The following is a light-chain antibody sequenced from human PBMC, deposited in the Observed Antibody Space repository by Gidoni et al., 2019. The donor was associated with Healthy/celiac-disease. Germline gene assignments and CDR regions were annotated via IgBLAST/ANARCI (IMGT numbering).Light chain of an antibody. CDR2: LGS. Sequence: IVMTQSPLPLLVTPGDPSPISCRSSQSLLHSNGYNYLDWYLQKPGQSPQLLIYLGSNRATGVPDRFSGSGSGTDFTLKISRVEAEDVGVYYCMQALQTPWTFGQGTKVEIK. J-gene: IGKJ1*01. CDR1: QSLLHSNGYNY. V-gene: IGKV2-28*01. CDR3: MQALQTPWT.